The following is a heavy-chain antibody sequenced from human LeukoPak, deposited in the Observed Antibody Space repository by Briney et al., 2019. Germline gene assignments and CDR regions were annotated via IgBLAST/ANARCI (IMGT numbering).Heavy chain of an antibody. CDR3: ARTYYDILTGYYSGGGPFDY. D-gene: IGHD3-9*01. Sequence: SETLSLTCAVYGGSFSGYYWSWIRQPPGKGLEWIGEINHRGSTNYNPSLKSRVTISVDTSKNQLSLKLSSVTAADTAVYYCARTYYDILTGYYSGGGPFDYWGQGTLVTVSS. J-gene: IGHJ4*02. V-gene: IGHV4-34*01. CDR2: INHRGST. CDR1: GGSFSGYY.